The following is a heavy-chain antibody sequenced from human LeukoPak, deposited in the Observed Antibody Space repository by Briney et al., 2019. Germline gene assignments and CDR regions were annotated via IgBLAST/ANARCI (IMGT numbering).Heavy chain of an antibody. CDR3: AREACSGGSCSNWYFDL. D-gene: IGHD2-15*01. Sequence: GASVKVSCKASGYTFTSYDINWVRQATGQGLEWMGWMNPNSGNTGYAQKFQGRVTMTRNTSISTACMELSSLRSEDTAVYYCAREACSGGSCSNWYFDLWGRGTLVTVSS. V-gene: IGHV1-8*01. J-gene: IGHJ2*01. CDR2: MNPNSGNT. CDR1: GYTFTSYD.